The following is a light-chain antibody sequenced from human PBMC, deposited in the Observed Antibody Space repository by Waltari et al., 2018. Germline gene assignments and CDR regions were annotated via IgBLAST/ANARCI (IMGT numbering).Light chain of an antibody. CDR1: NIGSKS. Sequence: SYVVTQSPSVSVAPGATARITCGGDNIGSKSVHWYQQRPGQAPVLGISYDSDRPSGIPERFSGSNSGNTATLTISWIEAEDEADYYCLVWHSTIDHQGVFGGGTKLTVL. CDR2: YDS. V-gene: IGLV3-21*04. CDR3: LVWHSTIDHQGV. J-gene: IGLJ2*01.